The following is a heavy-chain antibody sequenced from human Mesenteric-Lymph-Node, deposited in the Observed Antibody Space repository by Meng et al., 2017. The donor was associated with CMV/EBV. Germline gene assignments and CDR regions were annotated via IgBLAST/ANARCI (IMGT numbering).Heavy chain of an antibody. CDR2: MNPNTGAK. CDR3: AREGSGYTWDY. CDR1: GYSFTDYY. D-gene: IGHD5-12*01. J-gene: IGHJ4*02. V-gene: IGHV1-2*02. Sequence: ASVKVSCKASGYSFTDYYIHWVRQAPGQGLEKMGWMNPNTGAKNYAQKFRGRVTMTRDTSINTAYIELSNLRSDDTAVYYYAREGSGYTWDYWGQGTLVTVSS.